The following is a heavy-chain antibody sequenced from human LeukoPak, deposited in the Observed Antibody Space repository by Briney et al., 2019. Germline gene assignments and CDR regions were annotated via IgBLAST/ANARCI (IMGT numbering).Heavy chain of an antibody. J-gene: IGHJ4*02. CDR2: ISYDGSNK. CDR3: AKGTSSWHEFDY. Sequence: GGSLRLSCAASGFTFSRYGMHWVRQAPGKGLEWVTAISYDGSNKYYADSVKGRFTISRDNSKNSLYLQMNSLRAEDTALYYCAKGTSSWHEFDYWGQGTLVTVSS. D-gene: IGHD6-13*01. V-gene: IGHV3-30*04. CDR1: GFTFSRYG.